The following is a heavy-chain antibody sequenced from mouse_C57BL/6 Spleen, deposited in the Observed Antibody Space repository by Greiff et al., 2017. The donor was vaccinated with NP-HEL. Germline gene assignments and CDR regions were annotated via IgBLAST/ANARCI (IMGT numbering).Heavy chain of an antibody. Sequence: EVQLQESGGGLVKPGGSLKLSCAASGFTFSSYAMSWVRQTPEKRLEWVATISDGGSYTYYPDNVKGRFTISRDNAKNNLYLQMSHLKSEDTAMYYCARFYYGNSFYAMDYWGQGTSVTVSS. CDR1: GFTFSSYA. D-gene: IGHD2-1*01. V-gene: IGHV5-4*01. CDR3: ARFYYGNSFYAMDY. CDR2: ISDGGSYT. J-gene: IGHJ4*01.